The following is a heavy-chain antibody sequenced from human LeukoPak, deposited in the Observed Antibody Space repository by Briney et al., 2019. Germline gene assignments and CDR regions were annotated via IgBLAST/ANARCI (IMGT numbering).Heavy chain of an antibody. D-gene: IGHD6-19*01. CDR2: ISSSSSYI. Sequence: GGSLRLSCAASGFTFSSYSMNWVRQAPGKGLEGVSSISSSSSYIYYADSVKGRFTISRDNAKNSLYLQMNSRRAEDTAVYYCAGAAEVAGLVVPRAYNWFDPWGQGTLVTVSS. J-gene: IGHJ5*02. CDR3: AGAAEVAGLVVPRAYNWFDP. CDR1: GFTFSSYS. V-gene: IGHV3-21*01.